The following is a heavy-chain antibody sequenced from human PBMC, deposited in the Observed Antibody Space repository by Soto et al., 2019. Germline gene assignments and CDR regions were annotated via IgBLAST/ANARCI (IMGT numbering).Heavy chain of an antibody. V-gene: IGHV4-59*01. CDR2: IYYSGST. J-gene: IGHJ5*02. Sequence: LSLTCTVSGGSISSYYWSWIRQPPGKGLEWIGYIYYSGSTNYNPSLKSRVTISVDTSKNQFSLKLSSVTAADTAVYYCARVIVLPQELWFDPWGQGTLVTVSS. CDR1: GGSISSYY. D-gene: IGHD2-21*01. CDR3: ARVIVLPQELWFDP.